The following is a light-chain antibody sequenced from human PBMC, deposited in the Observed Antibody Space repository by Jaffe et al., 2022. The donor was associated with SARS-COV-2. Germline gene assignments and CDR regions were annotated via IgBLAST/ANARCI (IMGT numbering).Light chain of an antibody. Sequence: QVVLTQPPSVSGAPGQRVTISCTGSRSKTGAGYNVHWYQQLPGTAPKLLIYDNSNRPSGVPDRFSGSKSGTSASLAITGLQAEDEADYYCQSHDSLSGVVFGGGTKLTVL. CDR3: QSHDSLSGVV. J-gene: IGLJ2*01. CDR2: DNS. V-gene: IGLV1-40*01. CDR1: RSKTGAGYN.